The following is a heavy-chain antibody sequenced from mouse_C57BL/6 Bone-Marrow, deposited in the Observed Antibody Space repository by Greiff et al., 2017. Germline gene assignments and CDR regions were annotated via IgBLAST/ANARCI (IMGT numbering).Heavy chain of an antibody. D-gene: IGHD1-1*01. CDR1: GFSLTSPG. CDR2: IWSGGST. Sequence: VNVVESGPGLVQPSQSLSITCTVSGFSLTSPGVHWVRQSPGKGLEWLGVIWSGGSTDYNAAFISRLSISKDNSKSQVFFKMNSLQADDTAIYYCAREGGSSSYYAMDYWGQGTSVTVSS. J-gene: IGHJ4*01. CDR3: AREGGSSSYYAMDY. V-gene: IGHV2-2*01.